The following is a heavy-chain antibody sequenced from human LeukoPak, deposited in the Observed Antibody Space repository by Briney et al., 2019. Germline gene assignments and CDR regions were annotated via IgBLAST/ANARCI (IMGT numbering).Heavy chain of an antibody. V-gene: IGHV3-30-3*01. D-gene: IGHD6-6*01. CDR1: GFTFSSYA. Sequence: GRXLRLSCAASGFTFSSYAMHWVRQAPGKGLEWVAVISYDGSNKYYADSVKGRFTISRDNSKNTLYLQMNSLRAEDTAVYYCARDGLQLVGYYGMDVWGQGTTVTVSS. CDR2: ISYDGSNK. J-gene: IGHJ6*02. CDR3: ARDGLQLVGYYGMDV.